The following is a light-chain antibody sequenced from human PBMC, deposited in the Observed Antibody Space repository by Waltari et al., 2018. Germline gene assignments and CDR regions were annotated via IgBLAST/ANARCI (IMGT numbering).Light chain of an antibody. CDR1: RSVSSTY. J-gene: IGKJ2*02. V-gene: IGKV3-20*01. CDR2: GAA. CDR3: QYSACSPPST. Sequence: EIVLTQSPGTLPLSPGERVTLSCRASRSVSSTYLAWYQQKPGQAHRLLIYGAANRAAGIPDRFSGSGSGTVFTLTISRLEPEDFAVYYCQYSACSPPSTFGQGTKLEIK.